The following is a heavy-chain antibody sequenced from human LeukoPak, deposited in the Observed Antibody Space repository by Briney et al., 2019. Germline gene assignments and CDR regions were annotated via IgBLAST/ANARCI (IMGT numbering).Heavy chain of an antibody. CDR2: INPNSGGT. CDR1: GYTFTGYY. CDR3: ARAIGYCSSTSCSPIGYYYYGMDV. Sequence: ASVKVSCTASGYTFTGYYMHWARQAPGQGLEWMGWINPNSGGTNYAQKFQGRVTMTRDTSISTAYMELSRLRSDDTAVYYCARAIGYCSSTSCSPIGYYYYGMDVWGQGTTVTVSS. D-gene: IGHD2-2*01. J-gene: IGHJ6*02. V-gene: IGHV1-2*02.